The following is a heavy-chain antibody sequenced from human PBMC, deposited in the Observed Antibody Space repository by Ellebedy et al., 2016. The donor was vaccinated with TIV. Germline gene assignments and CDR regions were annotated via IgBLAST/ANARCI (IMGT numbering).Heavy chain of an antibody. CDR2: INPNSGGT. CDR3: ARTPNDDLLDY. D-gene: IGHD1-1*01. CDR1: GYTLTELS. Sequence: ASVKVSXXVSGYTLTELSMHWVRQAPGQGLERMGWINPNSGGTNYEQKFQGRVTMTRDTSISTAYMELRSLRSDDTAVYYCARTPNDDLLDYWGQGTLVTVSS. J-gene: IGHJ4*02. V-gene: IGHV1-2*02.